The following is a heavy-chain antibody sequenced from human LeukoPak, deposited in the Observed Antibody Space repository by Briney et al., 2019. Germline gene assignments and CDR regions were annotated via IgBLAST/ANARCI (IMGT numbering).Heavy chain of an antibody. D-gene: IGHD3-9*01. J-gene: IGHJ4*02. CDR2: ISYDGSNK. V-gene: IGHV3-30*04. Sequence: GRSLRLSCAASGFTFSSYAMHWVRQAPGKGLEWVAVISYDGSNKYYADSVKGRFTISRDNSKNTLYLQMNSLRAEDTAVYYCARGGDYDISTGTAADYWGQGTLVTVSS. CDR1: GFTFSSYA. CDR3: ARGGDYDISTGTAADY.